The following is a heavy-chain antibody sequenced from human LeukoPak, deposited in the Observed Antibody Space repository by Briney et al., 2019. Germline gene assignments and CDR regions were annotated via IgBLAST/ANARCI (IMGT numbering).Heavy chain of an antibody. CDR3: ARDPRNLYCSSTSCSRFDY. Sequence: GGSLRLSCAASGLTFSSHWMHWVRQAPGKGLVWVSRITNDGSSTTYADSVKGRFTISRDNAKNSLYLQMNSLRAEDTAVYYCARDPRNLYCSSTSCSRFDYWGQGTLVTVSS. J-gene: IGHJ4*02. V-gene: IGHV3-74*01. CDR2: ITNDGSST. CDR1: GLTFSSHW. D-gene: IGHD2-2*01.